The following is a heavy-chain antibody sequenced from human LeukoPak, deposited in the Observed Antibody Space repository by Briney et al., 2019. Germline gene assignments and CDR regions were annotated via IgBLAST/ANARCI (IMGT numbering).Heavy chain of an antibody. Sequence: ASVKVSCKASGYTFTSYGISWVRQAPGQGLEWMGWISAYNGNTNYAQKLQGRVTMTTDTSTSTAYMELRSLRSDDTAVYYCARAPRGIAAGTYYFDYWGQGTLVTVSS. CDR2: ISAYNGNT. CDR1: GYTFTSYG. D-gene: IGHD6-13*01. V-gene: IGHV1-18*01. CDR3: ARAPRGIAAGTYYFDY. J-gene: IGHJ4*02.